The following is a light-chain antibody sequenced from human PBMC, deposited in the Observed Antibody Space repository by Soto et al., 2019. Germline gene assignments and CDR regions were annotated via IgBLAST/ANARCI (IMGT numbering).Light chain of an antibody. CDR2: DVS. V-gene: IGLV2-14*01. CDR1: SSDVGGYNY. CDR3: SSYTSSSTQV. Sequence: QSVLTQPASVSGSPGQSITISCTGTSSDVGGYNYNSWYQQHPGKAPKLMIYDVSNRPSGVSNRFSGSKSGNTAPLTISGLQAEDEADYYCSSYTSSSTQVFGGGTKLTVL. J-gene: IGLJ2*01.